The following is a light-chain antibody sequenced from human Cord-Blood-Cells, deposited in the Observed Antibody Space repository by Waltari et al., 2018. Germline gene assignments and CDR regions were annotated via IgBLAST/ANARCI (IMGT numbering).Light chain of an antibody. CDR2: QDS. CDR1: KLGAKY. CDR3: QAWDSSTVV. V-gene: IGLV3-1*01. Sequence: SYELTQPPSVSVSPGQTASIPCSGDKLGAKYACWYQQKPGQSHVRVIYQDSKRPSGIPNRFSASNSGNTATLTISGSQAMDEADYYCQAWDSSTVVFGGGTKLTVL. J-gene: IGLJ2*01.